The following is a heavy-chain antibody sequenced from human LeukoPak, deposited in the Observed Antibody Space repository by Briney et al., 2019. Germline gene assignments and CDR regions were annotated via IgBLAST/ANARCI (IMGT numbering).Heavy chain of an antibody. CDR3: ARASGGYSYGPFDY. CDR2: IYHSGST. V-gene: IGHV4-4*02. J-gene: IGHJ4*02. Sequence: PSETLSLTCAVSGGSISSSNWWSWVRQPSGKGLEWIGEIYHSGSTNYNPSLKSRVTISVDKSKNQFSLKLSSVTAADTAVYYCARASGGYSYGPFDYWGQGTLVTVSS. D-gene: IGHD5-18*01. CDR1: GGSISSSNW.